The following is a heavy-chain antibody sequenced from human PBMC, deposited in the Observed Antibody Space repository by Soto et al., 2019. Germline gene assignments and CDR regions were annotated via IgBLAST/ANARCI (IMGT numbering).Heavy chain of an antibody. D-gene: IGHD6-19*01. CDR2: IYYSGST. CDR1: GGSINGYY. V-gene: IGHV4-59*01. Sequence: LSLTCTVSGGSINGYYWSWIRQPPGKGLEWIAYIYYSGSTNYNPSLKGRVTMSVDTSKNQFSLKLSSVTAADTAVYYCAGDSSGWYSYFHHWGQGTLVTVSS. CDR3: AGDSSGWYSYFHH. J-gene: IGHJ1*01.